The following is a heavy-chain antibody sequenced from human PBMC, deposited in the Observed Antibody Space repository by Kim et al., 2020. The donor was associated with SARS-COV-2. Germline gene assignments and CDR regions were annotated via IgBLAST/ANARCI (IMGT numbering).Heavy chain of an antibody. D-gene: IGHD6-25*01. CDR3: ARDRRGYGY. Sequence: GSTNDNPSLKSRVTISVDTSKNQFSRKLSSVTAADTAVYDCARDRRGYGYWGQGTLVTVSS. J-gene: IGHJ4*02. CDR2: GST. V-gene: IGHV4-59*01.